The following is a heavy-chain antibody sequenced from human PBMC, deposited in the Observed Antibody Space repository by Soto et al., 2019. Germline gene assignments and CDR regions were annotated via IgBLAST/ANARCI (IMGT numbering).Heavy chain of an antibody. Sequence: QVQLVQSGAEVKRPGASVKVSCKASGYTFTTYYMHWVRQAPGQGLEWLGIINPNGGSTTYAQKFQSRVTTTRDTSTSTVYLELSSLRSEDTAVYYCARAGYCRGVTFFHGNCDYWGQGTLVTVSA. V-gene: IGHV1-46*01. CDR2: INPNGGST. J-gene: IGHJ4*02. CDR1: GYTFTTYY. CDR3: ARAGYCRGVTFFHGNCDY. D-gene: IGHD2-15*01.